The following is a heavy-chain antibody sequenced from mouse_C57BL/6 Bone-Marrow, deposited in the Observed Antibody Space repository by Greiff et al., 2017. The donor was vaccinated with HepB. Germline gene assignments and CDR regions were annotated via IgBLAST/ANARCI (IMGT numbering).Heavy chain of an antibody. CDR3: ARSIYFDY. Sequence: VQLQQPGAELVKPGASVKMSCKASGYTFTSYWITWVKQRPGQGLEWIGDIYPGSGSTNYNEKFKSKATLTLDTSSSTAYMQLSSLTSEDSAVYYCARSIYFDYWGQGTTLTVSS. J-gene: IGHJ2*01. CDR2: IYPGSGST. CDR1: GYTFTSYW. V-gene: IGHV1-55*01.